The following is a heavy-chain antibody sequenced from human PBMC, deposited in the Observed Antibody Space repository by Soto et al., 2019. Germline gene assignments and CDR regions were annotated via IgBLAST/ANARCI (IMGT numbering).Heavy chain of an antibody. D-gene: IGHD3-22*01. CDR3: ARDDYPYYDDSSGYHFDY. Sequence: GGSLILSCAASGFTFSSYSMNWVRQAPGKGLEWVSSISSSSSYIHYADSVKGRFTISRDNAKNSLYLQMNSLRAEDTAVYYCARDDYPYYDDSSGYHFDYWGQGALVTVSS. V-gene: IGHV3-21*01. CDR2: ISSSSSYI. CDR1: GFTFSSYS. J-gene: IGHJ4*02.